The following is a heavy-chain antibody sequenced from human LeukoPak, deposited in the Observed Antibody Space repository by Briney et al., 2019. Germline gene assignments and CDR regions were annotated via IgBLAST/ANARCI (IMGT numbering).Heavy chain of an antibody. J-gene: IGHJ6*02. CDR2: ISSSSSYI. CDR3: ARALAVAGYGMDV. Sequence: PGGSLRLSCAASGFTFSSYSMNWVRQAPGKGLEWVSSISSSSSYIYYADSVKGRFTISGDNAKSSLYLQMNSLRAEDTAVYYCARALAVAGYGMDVWGQGTMVTVSS. V-gene: IGHV3-21*01. D-gene: IGHD6-19*01. CDR1: GFTFSSYS.